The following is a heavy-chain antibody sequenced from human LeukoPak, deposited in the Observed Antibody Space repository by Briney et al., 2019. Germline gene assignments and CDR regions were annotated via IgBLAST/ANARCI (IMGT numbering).Heavy chain of an antibody. J-gene: IGHJ6*02. CDR2: INPNSGGT. V-gene: IGHV1-2*02. CDR1: GYTFTGYY. CDR3: AENRDYYYYGTDV. D-gene: IGHD1-14*01. Sequence: ASVKVSCKASGYTFTGYYMHWVRQAPGQGLEWMGWINPNSGGTNYAQKFQGRVTMTRDTSISTAYMELSRLRSDDTAVYYCAENRDYYYYGTDVWGQGTTVTVSS.